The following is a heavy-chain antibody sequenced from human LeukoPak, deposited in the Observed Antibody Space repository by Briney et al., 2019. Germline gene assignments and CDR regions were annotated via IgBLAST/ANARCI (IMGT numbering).Heavy chain of an antibody. Sequence: GGSLRLSCAASGFTFRSSGMHWVRQAPGKGLEWVAFILNDGSNKKYVDSVKGRFTISRDNSKNTLYLQMNSLRAEDTAVYYCANVNAMSTGYWGQGTLVTVSS. CDR1: GFTFRSSG. D-gene: IGHD2-2*01. J-gene: IGHJ4*02. CDR3: ANVNAMSTGY. V-gene: IGHV3-30*02. CDR2: ILNDGSNK.